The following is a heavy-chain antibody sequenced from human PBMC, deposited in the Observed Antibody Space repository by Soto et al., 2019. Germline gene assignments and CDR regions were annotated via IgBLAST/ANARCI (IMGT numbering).Heavy chain of an antibody. V-gene: IGHV1-46*01. D-gene: IGHD3-22*01. CDR1: GYTFTSYY. CDR2: INPDGGST. J-gene: IGHJ4*02. Sequence: ASVKVSCKASGYTFTSYYMHWVRQAPGQGLEWMGIINPDGGSTSCAQKFQGRVTVTRDTPTTTVYMELSSLRSEDTAVYYCARVAPYYESSGYYYFDYWGQGTPVT. CDR3: ARVAPYYESSGYYYFDY.